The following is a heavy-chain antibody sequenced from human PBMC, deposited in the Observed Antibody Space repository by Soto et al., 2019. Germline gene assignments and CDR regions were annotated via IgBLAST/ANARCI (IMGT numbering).Heavy chain of an antibody. D-gene: IGHD3-22*01. J-gene: IGHJ4*02. CDR3: ARDGDSSGHYSQFDY. Sequence: QVQVEESGGGVVQAGRSLRRSCAASGFTFSSYGMHWVRQAPGKGLEWVAVMWSDGSNKYYADSVKGRFTISRDNSKNTLYLQMNSLRAEDTAVYYCARDGDSSGHYSQFDYWGQGTLVTVPS. CDR2: MWSDGSNK. CDR1: GFTFSSYG. V-gene: IGHV3-33*01.